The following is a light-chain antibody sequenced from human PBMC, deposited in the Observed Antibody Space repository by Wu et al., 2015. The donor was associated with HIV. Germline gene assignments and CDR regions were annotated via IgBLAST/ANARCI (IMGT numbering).Light chain of an antibody. Sequence: ETVLTQSPGTLSLSPGERATLSCRASQSVASSSLAWYQQKPGQAPRLLIYATSSRATGIPDRFSGSGSGTDFTLTISRLEPEDFAVYYCQQYGNSRYSFGQGTKLEIK. CDR2: ATS. CDR1: QSVASSS. J-gene: IGKJ2*03. V-gene: IGKV3-20*01. CDR3: QQYGNSRYS.